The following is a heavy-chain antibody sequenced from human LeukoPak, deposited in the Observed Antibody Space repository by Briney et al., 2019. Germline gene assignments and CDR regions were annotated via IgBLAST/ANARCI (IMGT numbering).Heavy chain of an antibody. CDR3: ARRYCSGGTCYSERGAFDI. CDR1: GGSISSSSYY. V-gene: IGHV4-39*07. CDR2: IYYSGST. D-gene: IGHD2-15*01. Sequence: SETLSLTCTVSGGSISSSSYYWDWIRQPPGKGLEWIGSIYYSGSTYYNPSLKSRVTISVDTSKNQFSLKLSSVTAADTAVLYCARRYCSGGTCYSERGAFDIWGQGTMVTVSS. J-gene: IGHJ3*02.